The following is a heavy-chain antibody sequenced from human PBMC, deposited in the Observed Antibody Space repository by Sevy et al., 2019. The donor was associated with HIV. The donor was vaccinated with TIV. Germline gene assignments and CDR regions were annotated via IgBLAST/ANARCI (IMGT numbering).Heavy chain of an antibody. CDR2: IKSKTDGGTT. CDR1: GFTFNNAW. V-gene: IGHV3-15*01. CDR3: TTDVVGATHFDY. D-gene: IGHD1-26*01. Sequence: GGSLRLSCAASGFTFNNAWMSWVRQAPGKGLEWVGRIKSKTDGGTTDYAAPVKGRFTISSDASKNTLHLQMNSPETDDTAFYYCTTDVVGATHFDYWGQGTLVTVSS. J-gene: IGHJ4*02.